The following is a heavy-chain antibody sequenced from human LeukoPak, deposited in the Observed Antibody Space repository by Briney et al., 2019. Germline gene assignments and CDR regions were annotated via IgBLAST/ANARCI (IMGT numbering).Heavy chain of an antibody. CDR2: INHSGST. CDR3: ARGSHDYGDFYLFDY. V-gene: IGHV4-39*07. CDR1: GGSISSSSYY. D-gene: IGHD4-17*01. J-gene: IGHJ4*02. Sequence: SETLSLTCTVSGGSISSSSYYWGWIRQPPGKGLEWLGEINHSGSTKYNPSLKSRLTISVDTSKKQFSLKLSSVTAADTSVYYCARGSHDYGDFYLFDYWGQGTLVTVSS.